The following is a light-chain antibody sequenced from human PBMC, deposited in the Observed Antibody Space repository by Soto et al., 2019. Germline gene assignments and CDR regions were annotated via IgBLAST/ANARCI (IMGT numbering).Light chain of an antibody. CDR1: SSNIGAGYD. V-gene: IGLV1-40*01. Sequence: QSVLTQPPSVSGAPGQRVTISCTGSSSNIGAGYDVHWYKQLPGTAPKVLIYGNNNRPSGVPDRFSGSKSVTSASLAITGLQAEDEADYYCQSFDNSLSGSRVFGTGTKVTVL. J-gene: IGLJ1*01. CDR2: GNN. CDR3: QSFDNSLSGSRV.